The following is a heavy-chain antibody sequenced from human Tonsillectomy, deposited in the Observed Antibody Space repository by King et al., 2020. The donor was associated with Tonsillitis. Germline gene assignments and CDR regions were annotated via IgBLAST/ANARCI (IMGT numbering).Heavy chain of an antibody. CDR2: INHSGST. CDR1: GGSFSGYY. CDR3: ARGGIAAADFYWYFDL. D-gene: IGHD6-13*01. J-gene: IGHJ2*01. Sequence: VQLQQWGAGLLKPSETLSLTCVVYGGSFSGYYWSWIRQPPGKGLEWIGEINHSGSTNYNPSLKSRVTVSVDTSKNQFPLKLSSVTAADTGVYYCARGGIAAADFYWYFDLWGRGTLVTVSS. V-gene: IGHV4-34*01.